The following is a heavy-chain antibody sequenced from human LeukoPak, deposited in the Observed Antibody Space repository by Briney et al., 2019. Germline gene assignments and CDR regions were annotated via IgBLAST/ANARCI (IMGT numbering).Heavy chain of an antibody. D-gene: IGHD4-17*01. CDR2: INPSGGST. V-gene: IGHV1-46*01. J-gene: IGHJ6*03. CDR3: ARGLATVTSTYYYYYYMDV. CDR1: GYTFTSYY. Sequence: ASVKVSCKASGYTFTSYYMHWVRQAPGQGLEWMGIINPSGGSTSCAQKFQGRVTMTRDTSTSTVYMGLSSLRSEDTAVYYCARGLATVTSTYYYYYYMDVWGKGTTVTISS.